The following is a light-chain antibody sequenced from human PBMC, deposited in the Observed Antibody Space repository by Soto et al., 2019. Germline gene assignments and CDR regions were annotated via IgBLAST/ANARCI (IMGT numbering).Light chain of an antibody. CDR1: QSVGTN. CDR2: GAS. V-gene: IGKV3-15*01. CDR3: QAQSIVPQVT. Sequence: EIVLTQSPVTLSLPPGERATLSCRASQSVGTNLAWYQQKPGQAPRLLIYGASLRATGVPARFSGSGSGTEFTLTISSLQSEEFAVYYCQAQSIVPQVTVGQGTK. J-gene: IGKJ1*01.